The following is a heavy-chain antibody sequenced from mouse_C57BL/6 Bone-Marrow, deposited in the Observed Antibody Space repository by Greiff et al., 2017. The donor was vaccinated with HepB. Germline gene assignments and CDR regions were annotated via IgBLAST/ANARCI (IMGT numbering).Heavy chain of an antibody. J-gene: IGHJ3*01. Sequence: EVQLVESGGGLVQSGRSLRLSCATSGFTFSDFYMEWVRQAPGKGLEWIAASRNKANDYTTEYSASVKGRFIVSRDTSQSILYLQMNALRAEDTAIYYCARDADYYGSSGFAYWGQGTLVTVSA. CDR3: ARDADYYGSSGFAY. CDR2: SRNKANDYTT. CDR1: GFTFSDFY. V-gene: IGHV7-1*01. D-gene: IGHD1-1*01.